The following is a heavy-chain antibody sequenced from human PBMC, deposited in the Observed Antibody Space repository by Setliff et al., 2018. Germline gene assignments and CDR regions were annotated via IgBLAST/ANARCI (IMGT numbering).Heavy chain of an antibody. Sequence: SETQSLTCTVSGGSISSGSYYWSWIRHPAGKGLEWIGRVYTNGGSDYNPFLKSRVSISLDTSKNQFSLKLISVTAADTAVYYCARANKKLDYYYYYMDVWGKGTTVTVSS. D-gene: IGHD1-1*01. J-gene: IGHJ6*03. CDR3: ARANKKLDYYYYYMDV. CDR1: GGSISSGSYY. V-gene: IGHV4-61*02. CDR2: VYTNGGS.